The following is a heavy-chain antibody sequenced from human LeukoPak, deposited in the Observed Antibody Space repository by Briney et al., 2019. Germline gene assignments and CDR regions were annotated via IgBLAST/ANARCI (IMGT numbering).Heavy chain of an antibody. Sequence: SQTLSLTCTVSGGSISSGDYYWSWIRQPPGKGLEWIGYIYYSGSTYYNPSLKSRVTISVDSSKNQFSLKLTSVTAADTAVYYCARGTNDYTYYHEGDYYYMDVWGKGTTVTVSS. V-gene: IGHV4-30-4*08. CDR2: IYYSGST. CDR3: ARGTNDYTYYHEGDYYYMDV. D-gene: IGHD4-11*01. CDR1: GGSISSGDYY. J-gene: IGHJ6*03.